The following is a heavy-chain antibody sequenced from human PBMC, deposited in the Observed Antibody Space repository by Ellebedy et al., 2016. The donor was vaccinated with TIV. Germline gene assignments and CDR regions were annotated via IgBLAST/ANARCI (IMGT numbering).Heavy chain of an antibody. CDR3: VRDMSPGGAYY. CDR1: GFTFHDHG. D-gene: IGHD4/OR15-4a*01. Sequence: SLKISCVGSGFTFHDHGMHWVRQVAGKGLEWVSGIIWNSGDTGQADSVKGRFTISRDNAKNSLDLQMNSLRAEDTALYYCVRDMSPGGAYYWGQGTLVTVSS. J-gene: IGHJ4*02. CDR2: IIWNSGDT. V-gene: IGHV3-9*01.